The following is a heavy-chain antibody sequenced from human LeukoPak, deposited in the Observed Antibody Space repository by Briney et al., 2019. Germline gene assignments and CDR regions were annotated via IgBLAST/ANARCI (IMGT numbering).Heavy chain of an antibody. D-gene: IGHD1-26*01. Sequence: TGGSLRLSCAASGFTFTSYYMHWVRQAPGQGLEWMGIINPSGGSTSYAQKFQGRVTMTRDTSTSTVYMELSSLRSEDTAVYYCARDPNSGSYYEGNWFDPWGQGTLVTVSS. CDR1: GFTFTSYY. CDR2: INPSGGST. J-gene: IGHJ5*02. CDR3: ARDPNSGSYYEGNWFDP. V-gene: IGHV1-46*01.